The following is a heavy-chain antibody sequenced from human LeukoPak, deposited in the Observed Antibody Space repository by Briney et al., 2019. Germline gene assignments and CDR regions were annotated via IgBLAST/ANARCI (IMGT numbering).Heavy chain of an antibody. CDR2: INPNSGGT. CDR1: GYSFTAYY. Sequence: ASVKVSCKASGYSFTAYYMHWVRQAPGQGLEWMGWINPNSGGTNYAQKFQGRVTMTRDTSITTAYMEMSRLRSDDTALYYCAREVGSSWPLHFDYWGQGTLVTVSS. D-gene: IGHD6-13*01. V-gene: IGHV1-2*02. CDR3: AREVGSSWPLHFDY. J-gene: IGHJ4*02.